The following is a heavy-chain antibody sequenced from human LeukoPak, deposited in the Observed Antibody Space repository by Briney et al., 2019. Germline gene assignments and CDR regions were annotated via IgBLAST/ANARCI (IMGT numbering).Heavy chain of an antibody. CDR2: IFPADSDT. J-gene: IGHJ5*02. V-gene: IGHV5-51*01. Sequence: GESLKISFKVSGYRFTSYWIGWVRRMPGKGLEWMGIIFPADSDTRYSPSFQGQVTISADKSISTAYLQWSSLRASDTAMYYCARQGSSGPSWGQGTLVTVSS. CDR3: ARQGSSGPS. CDR1: GYRFTSYW. D-gene: IGHD6-19*01.